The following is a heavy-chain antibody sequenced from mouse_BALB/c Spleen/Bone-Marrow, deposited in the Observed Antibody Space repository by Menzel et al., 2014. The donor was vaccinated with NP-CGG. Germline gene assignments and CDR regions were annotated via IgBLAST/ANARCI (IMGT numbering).Heavy chain of an antibody. CDR1: GYTFTSYW. CDR3: ARSGYRYDRVRFAY. Sequence: VQLQQSGSELVRPGTSVKLSCKASGYTFTSYWIHWVKQRPGQGLEWIGNIYPGSGSTKYDEKFKRKATLTVDTSSSTAYMQLSSLTSEDSAVYYCARSGYRYDRVRFAYWGQGTLVTVSA. CDR2: IYPGSGST. V-gene: IGHV1-55*01. D-gene: IGHD2-14*01. J-gene: IGHJ3*01.